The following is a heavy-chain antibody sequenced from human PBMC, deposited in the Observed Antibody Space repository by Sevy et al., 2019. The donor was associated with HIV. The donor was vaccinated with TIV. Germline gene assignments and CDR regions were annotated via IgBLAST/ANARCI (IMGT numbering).Heavy chain of an antibody. CDR2: FDPEDGET. J-gene: IGHJ4*02. D-gene: IGHD2-21*02. CDR3: TRTAAEAKNFYCGGDCYSDY. Sequence: ASVKVSCKVSGYTLTKLSMHWLRQSPGKGFEWMGGFDPEDGETIYAQKFQGRLTMTEDTSTNTAYMELSSLRSEDTAVYYCTRTAAEAKNFYCGGDCYSDYWGQGTLVTVSS. CDR1: GYTLTKLS. V-gene: IGHV1-24*01.